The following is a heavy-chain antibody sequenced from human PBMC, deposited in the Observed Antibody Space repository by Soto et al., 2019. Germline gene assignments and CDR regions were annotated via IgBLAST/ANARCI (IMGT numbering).Heavy chain of an antibody. V-gene: IGHV4-31*03. J-gene: IGHJ4*02. Sequence: QLQESGPGLVKPSQTLSLTCTVSGNSIRTSSYSWNWIRQHPGKGLEWIGNIFYRGRTYYNPSLRSRFIISVDTSKNQFSLKLNSVTAADAAVYYCARDPAGSGSYSLDYWGQGTLVTVSS. D-gene: IGHD3-10*01. CDR1: GNSIRTSSYS. CDR2: IFYRGRT. CDR3: ARDPAGSGSYSLDY.